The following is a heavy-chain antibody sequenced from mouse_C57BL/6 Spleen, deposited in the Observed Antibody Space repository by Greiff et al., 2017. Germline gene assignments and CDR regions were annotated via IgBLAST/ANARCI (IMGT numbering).Heavy chain of an antibody. D-gene: IGHD2-2*01. CDR2: IYPGDGDT. CDR1: GYAFSSSW. Sequence: VMLVESGPELVKPGASVKISCKASGYAFSSSWMNWVKQRPGKGLEWIGRIYPGDGDTNYNGKFKGKATLTADKSSSTAYMQLSSLTSEDSAVYFCAREMIYYVYDYAMDYWGQGTSVTVSS. V-gene: IGHV1-82*01. CDR3: AREMIYYVYDYAMDY. J-gene: IGHJ4*01.